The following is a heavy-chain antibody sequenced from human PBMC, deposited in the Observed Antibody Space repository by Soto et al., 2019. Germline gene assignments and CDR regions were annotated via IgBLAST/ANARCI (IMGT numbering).Heavy chain of an antibody. Sequence: EVQLVESGGGLVQPGGSLRLSCAASGFTFSSYSMNWVRQAPGKGLEWVSYISSSSSTIYYADSVKGRFTISRDNAKNSLYLQMNSLRAEVTAVYYCAREEGLLNWFDPWGLGTLVTVSS. D-gene: IGHD1-26*01. V-gene: IGHV3-48*01. J-gene: IGHJ5*02. CDR3: AREEGLLNWFDP. CDR1: GFTFSSYS. CDR2: ISSSSSTI.